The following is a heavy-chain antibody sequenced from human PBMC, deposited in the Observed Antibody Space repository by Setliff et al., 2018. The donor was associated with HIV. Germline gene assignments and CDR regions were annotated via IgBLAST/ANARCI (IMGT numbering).Heavy chain of an antibody. CDR3: ARGGGVLVVVAAMAY. D-gene: IGHD2-15*01. J-gene: IGHJ4*02. CDR1: GFSVSGNY. V-gene: IGHV3-7*03. Sequence: GGSLRLSCLASGFSVSGNYMTWVRQAPGKGLEWVANIKQDGSEKYYVDSVKGRFTISRDNAKNSLYLQMNSLRAEDTAVYYCARGGGVLVVVAAMAYWGQGTLVTVSS. CDR2: IKQDGSEK.